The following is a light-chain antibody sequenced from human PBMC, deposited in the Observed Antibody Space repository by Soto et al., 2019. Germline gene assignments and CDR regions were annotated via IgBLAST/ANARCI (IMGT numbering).Light chain of an antibody. CDR1: SSDVGSYNR. V-gene: IGLV2-18*01. J-gene: IGLJ1*01. CDR2: EVS. CDR3: SLYTSSSTWG. Sequence: SSVTQPSSVARSAGQSVTISCTGTSSDVGSYNRVSWYQQPPGTAPKLMIYEVSNRPSGVPDRFSGSKSGNTASLTISGLQAEDEADYCCSLYTSSSTWGFGTGTKVTV.